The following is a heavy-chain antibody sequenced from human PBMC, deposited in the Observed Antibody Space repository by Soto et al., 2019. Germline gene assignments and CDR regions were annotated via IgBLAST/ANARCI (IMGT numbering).Heavy chain of an antibody. CDR3: AREGYSYGYSDY. V-gene: IGHV3-33*08. CDR1: GFTFNNYG. J-gene: IGHJ4*02. CDR2: IWYDGSNK. Sequence: GGSLRLSCAASGFTFNNYGMHWVRQAPGKGLEWVVVIWYDGSNKYYADSVKGRFTISRDNSKNTLYLQMNSLRAEDTAVYYCAREGYSYGYSDYWGQGTLVTVSS. D-gene: IGHD5-18*01.